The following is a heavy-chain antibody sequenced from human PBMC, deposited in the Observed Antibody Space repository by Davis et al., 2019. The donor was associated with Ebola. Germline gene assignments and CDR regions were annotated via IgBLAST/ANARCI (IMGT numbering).Heavy chain of an antibody. J-gene: IGHJ4*02. CDR2: IYYSGST. D-gene: IGHD6-19*01. Sequence: SETLSLTCTVSGGSISSYYWSWIRQPPGKGLEWIGYIYYSGSTYYSPSLKNRVTISVDTSKNQFSLKLSSVTAADTAVYYCARVSAVAGNDYWGQGTLVTVSS. CDR1: GGSISSYY. V-gene: IGHV4-59*01. CDR3: ARVSAVAGNDY.